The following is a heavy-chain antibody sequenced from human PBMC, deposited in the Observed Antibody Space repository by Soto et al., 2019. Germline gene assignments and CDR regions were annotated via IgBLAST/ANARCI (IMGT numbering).Heavy chain of an antibody. V-gene: IGHV4-39*01. D-gene: IGHD3-22*01. CDR1: GGSISSSSYY. Sequence: SETLSLTCTVSGGSISSSSYYWGWIRQPPGKGMEWIGSIYYSGSTYYNPSLKSRVTISVDTSKNQFSLKLSSVTAADTAVYYCARHRGADYYDSSGYYPPDFWGQGTLVTVSS. J-gene: IGHJ4*02. CDR2: IYYSGST. CDR3: ARHRGADYYDSSGYYPPDF.